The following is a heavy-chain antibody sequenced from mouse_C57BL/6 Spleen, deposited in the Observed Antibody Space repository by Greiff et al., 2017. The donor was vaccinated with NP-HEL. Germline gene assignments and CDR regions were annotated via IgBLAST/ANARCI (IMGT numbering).Heavy chain of an antibody. D-gene: IGHD2-5*01. J-gene: IGHJ3*01. CDR2: IYPRSGNT. V-gene: IGHV1-81*01. CDR1: GYTFTSYG. CDR3: ASRGYSNYLAWFAY. Sequence: VQLQESGAELARPGASVKLSCKASGYTFTSYGISWVKQRTGQGLEWIGEIYPRSGNTYYNEKFKGKATLTADKSSSTAYMELRSLTSEDSAVYFCASRGYSNYLAWFAYWGQGTLVTVSA.